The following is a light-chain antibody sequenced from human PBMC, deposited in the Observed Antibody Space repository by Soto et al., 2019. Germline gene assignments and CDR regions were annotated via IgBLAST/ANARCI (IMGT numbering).Light chain of an antibody. CDR3: GTWDSSLSKV. CDR1: SSNIGNNY. Sequence: QSVLTQPPSVSAAPGQKVTISCSGSSSNIGNNYVSWYQQLPGTAPKLLIYDNNKRPSGIPDRFSGSKSGTSATLGITGLQTGDEADYYCGTWDSSLSKVFGGGTKSPS. J-gene: IGLJ2*01. V-gene: IGLV1-51*01. CDR2: DNN.